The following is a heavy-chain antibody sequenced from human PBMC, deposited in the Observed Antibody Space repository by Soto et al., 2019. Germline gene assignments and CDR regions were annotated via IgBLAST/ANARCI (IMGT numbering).Heavy chain of an antibody. Sequence: QVQLQESGPGLVKPSQTLSLTCTVSGGSISSGDYYWSWIRQPPGKGLEWIGYIYYSGSTYYNPSLESRVTISVDTSKNQFSLKLSSVTAADTAVYYCARASPPRYCSGGSCWGWFDPWGQGTLVTVSS. J-gene: IGHJ5*02. CDR3: ARASPPRYCSGGSCWGWFDP. D-gene: IGHD2-15*01. CDR2: IYYSGST. CDR1: GGSISSGDYY. V-gene: IGHV4-30-4*01.